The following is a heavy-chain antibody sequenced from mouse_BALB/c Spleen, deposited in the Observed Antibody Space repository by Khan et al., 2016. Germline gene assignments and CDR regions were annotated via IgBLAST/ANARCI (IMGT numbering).Heavy chain of an antibody. CDR2: IFSGSGNA. CDR1: GYTFISYW. V-gene: IGHV1-9*01. Sequence: QVQLQQSGAEVMKPGASVKISCKATGYTFISYWIEWVRQRPGHGLEWIVEIFSGSGNANYNEKFEVKATFTPDTSSNTAYMQLSSLTSEDSAVYYCAKTVRDNYDAMDYWGQGTSLTVSS. J-gene: IGHJ4*01. D-gene: IGHD3-2*01. CDR3: AKTVRDNYDAMDY.